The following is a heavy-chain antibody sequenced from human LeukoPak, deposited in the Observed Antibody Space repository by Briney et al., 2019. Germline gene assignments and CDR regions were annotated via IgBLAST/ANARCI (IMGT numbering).Heavy chain of an antibody. CDR3: ATDPLLDY. D-gene: IGHD2-15*01. CDR2: ITGSGGST. CDR1: GFTFSSYA. V-gene: IGHV3-23*01. J-gene: IGHJ4*02. Sequence: GGSLRLSCAASGFTFSSYAMSWVRQAPGKGLEWVSVITGSGGSTYYADSVKGRFTLSRDNSKNTLYLQMHSLSPEDTAVYYCATDPLLDYWGQGTLVTVSS.